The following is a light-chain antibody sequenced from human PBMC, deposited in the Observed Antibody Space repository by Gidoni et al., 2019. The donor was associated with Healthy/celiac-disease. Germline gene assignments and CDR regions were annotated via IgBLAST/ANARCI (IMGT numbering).Light chain of an antibody. J-gene: IGKJ2*01. V-gene: IGKV4-1*01. Sequence: DIVMTQSPDSLAVSLGERATINCKSSQSVLYSSNNKNYLAWYQQKPGQPPKLLIYWASTRESGVTDRFSGSGSGTDFTLTISSMQAEDVAVYYCQKDYSTPPYTFGQGTKLEIK. CDR1: QSVLYSSNNKNY. CDR2: WAS. CDR3: QKDYSTPPYT.